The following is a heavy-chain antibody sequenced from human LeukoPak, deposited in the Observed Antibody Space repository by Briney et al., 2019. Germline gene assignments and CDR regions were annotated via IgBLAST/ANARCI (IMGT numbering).Heavy chain of an antibody. J-gene: IGHJ6*02. CDR2: IWYDGSNK. CDR3: ARDVGLGSSGWYRLNYYYYGMDV. Sequence: PGGSLRLSCAASGFTFSSYGMHWVRQAPGKGLEWVAVIWYDGSNKYYADSVKGRFTISRDNSKNTLYLQMNGLRAVDTAVYYCARDVGLGSSGWYRLNYYYYGMDVWGRGTTVTVSS. D-gene: IGHD6-19*01. CDR1: GFTFSSYG. V-gene: IGHV3-33*01.